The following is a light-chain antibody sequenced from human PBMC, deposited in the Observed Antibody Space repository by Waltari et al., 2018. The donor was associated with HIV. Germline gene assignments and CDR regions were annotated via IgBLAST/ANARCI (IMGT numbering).Light chain of an antibody. J-gene: IGKJ1*01. V-gene: IGKV1-27*01. Sequence: DIQMTQSPSSLSASVGDRVTITCRAGQAISNSLAWYQQKPGKVPQLLIYAASTLQSGVPSRFSGFGSGTNFTLAITSVRPGDVATYFCQNYNNVPRTFGQGTKVEIK. CDR2: AAS. CDR3: QNYNNVPRT. CDR1: QAISNS.